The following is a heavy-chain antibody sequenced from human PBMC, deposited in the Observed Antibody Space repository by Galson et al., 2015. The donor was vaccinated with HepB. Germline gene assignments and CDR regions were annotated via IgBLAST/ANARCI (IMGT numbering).Heavy chain of an antibody. Sequence: PALVKPTQTLTLTCTFSGFSLRDSGMGVGWIRQPPGKALEWLAFINWNDDKRYNPSLKNRLTIIKDTFKNQVVLRMTNMDPADTATYYCARSLGLVGPYFDYWGQGSPITVSS. CDR3: ARSLGLVGPYFDY. V-gene: IGHV2-5*01. J-gene: IGHJ4*02. CDR2: INWNDDK. CDR1: GFSLRDSGMG. D-gene: IGHD3/OR15-3a*01.